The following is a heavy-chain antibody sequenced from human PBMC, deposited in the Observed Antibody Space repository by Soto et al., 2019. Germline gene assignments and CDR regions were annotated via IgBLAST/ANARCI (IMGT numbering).Heavy chain of an antibody. CDR3: ARDLLRHYNWNDFRNNWLDR. D-gene: IGHD1-20*01. J-gene: IGHJ5*02. Sequence: WLSRRRSCSASGFTFSSYAMHCVRQAPGKGLEWVSGISYDGSNKYYADSVKGRFTISRDNSKNTLYLQMNSLRAEDTAVYYCARDLLRHYNWNDFRNNWLDRWGQGPMVTVSS. CDR1: GFTFSSYA. CDR2: ISYDGSNK. V-gene: IGHV3-30-3*01.